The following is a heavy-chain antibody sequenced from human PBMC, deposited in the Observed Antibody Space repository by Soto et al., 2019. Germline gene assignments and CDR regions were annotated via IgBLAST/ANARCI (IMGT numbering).Heavy chain of an antibody. CDR3: ERELGYFASHRYFDY. V-gene: IGHV3-11*01. CDR2: ISSSGSSGSII. CDR1: GFTFSDYY. J-gene: IGHJ4*02. D-gene: IGHD5-18*01. Sequence: GGSLRLSCAASGFTFSDYYMSWIRQAPGKGLEWVSYISSSGSSGSIIYYADSVNRRFTISRHNAKNPLYLQMNSLRAEATAVYYCERELGYFASHRYFDYRGQGAIVAVSS.